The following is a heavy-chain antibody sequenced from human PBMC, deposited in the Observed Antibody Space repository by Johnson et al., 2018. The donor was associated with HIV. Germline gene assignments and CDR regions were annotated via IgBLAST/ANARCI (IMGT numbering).Heavy chain of an antibody. Sequence: EVQLVESGGGVVQPGGSLRLSCAASGFTFSGYGMHWVRQAPGKGLEWVGRIKRKSDGETTDYIAPVKGRFTISRDDSKNKLYLQINSLRAEDTAVYYCARDFRSVGANDAFDIWGQGTMVTVSS. CDR1: GFTFSGYG. CDR2: IKRKSDGETT. J-gene: IGHJ3*02. V-gene: IGHV3-15*01. D-gene: IGHD1-26*01. CDR3: ARDFRSVGANDAFDI.